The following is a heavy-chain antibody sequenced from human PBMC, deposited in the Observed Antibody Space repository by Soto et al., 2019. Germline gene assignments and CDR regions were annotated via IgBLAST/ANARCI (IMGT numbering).Heavy chain of an antibody. CDR1: GYAFTVYA. CDR3: AGESYSNPWFDP. V-gene: IGHV1-3*01. D-gene: IGHD4-4*01. J-gene: IGHJ5*02. CDR2: INAGNGNT. Sequence: GASVKVSCKASGYAFTVYAMPCVRQAPGQRLEWMGWINAGNGNTKYSQKFQGRVTITRDTSASTAYMELSSLRSEDTAVYYCAGESYSNPWFDPWGKGSLVTVSS.